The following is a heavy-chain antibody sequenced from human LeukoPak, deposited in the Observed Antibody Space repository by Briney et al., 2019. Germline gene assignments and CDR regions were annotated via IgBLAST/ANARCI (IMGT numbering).Heavy chain of an antibody. Sequence: GESLKISCKASGYSFTTYWIGWVRQLPGKNPEGLGIISPGDSDFRYSPSFQGQVTISVDKSISTAYLQWSSLKASDTAMYYCARQGVIAQPFDYWGQGTLVTVSS. V-gene: IGHV5-51*01. D-gene: IGHD2-21*01. CDR2: ISPGDSDF. CDR3: ARQGVIAQPFDY. J-gene: IGHJ4*02. CDR1: GYSFTTYW.